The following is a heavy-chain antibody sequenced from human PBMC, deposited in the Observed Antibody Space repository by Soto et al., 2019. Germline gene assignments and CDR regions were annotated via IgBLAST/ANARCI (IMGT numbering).Heavy chain of an antibody. Sequence: GGSLRLSCAASGFTFSSYWMSWVRQAPGKGLEWVANIKQDGSEKYYVDSVKGRFTISRDNAKNSLYLQMNSLRAEDTAVYYCAIVFSLGFGDPFDYCGQGTLVIVSS. J-gene: IGHJ4*02. CDR2: IKQDGSEK. CDR3: AIVFSLGFGDPFDY. CDR1: GFTFSSYW. V-gene: IGHV3-7*05. D-gene: IGHD3-10*01.